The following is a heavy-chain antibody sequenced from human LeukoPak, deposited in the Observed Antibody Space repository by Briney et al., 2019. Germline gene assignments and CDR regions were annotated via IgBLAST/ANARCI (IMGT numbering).Heavy chain of an antibody. V-gene: IGHV3-11*05. J-gene: IGHJ4*02. Sequence: GGSLRLSCAASGFSFSDHYMTWIRQAPGKGLEWVSYITSSSSSINYADSVKGRFTISRDNAKNSLYLQMNSLRAEDTAVYYCARGHSGLDYWGQGTLVTVSS. D-gene: IGHD3/OR15-3a*01. CDR1: GFSFSDHY. CDR2: ITSSSSSI. CDR3: ARGHSGLDY.